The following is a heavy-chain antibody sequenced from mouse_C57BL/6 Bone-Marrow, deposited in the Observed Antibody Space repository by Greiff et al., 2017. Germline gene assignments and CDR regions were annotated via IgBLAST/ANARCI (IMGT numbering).Heavy chain of an antibody. D-gene: IGHD1-1*01. CDR2: INPYNGGT. J-gene: IGHJ4*01. CDR1: GYTFTDYY. Sequence: EVQLQQSGPVLVKPGASVKMSCKASGYTFTDYYMNWVKQSHGKSLEWIGVINPYNGGTSYNQKFKGKATLTVDKSSSTAYMELNSLTAADSAVYYCARDYDKGYCAMDYWGQGTSVTVSS. V-gene: IGHV1-19*01. CDR3: ARDYDKGYCAMDY.